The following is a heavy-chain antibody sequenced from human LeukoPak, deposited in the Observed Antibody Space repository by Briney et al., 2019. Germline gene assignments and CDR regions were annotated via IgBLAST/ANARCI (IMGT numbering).Heavy chain of an antibody. CDR3: ARLGDNSGDY. CDR1: GYSFTNHW. D-gene: IGHD4-23*01. J-gene: IGHJ4*03. CDR2: IYPVDSHT. Sequence: GESLKISCKGSGYSFTNHWIGWVRQMLGKGLEWMGIIYPVDSHTRYSPSFQGQVTISADKSITTAYLQWSSLKASDTATYYCARLGDNSGDYWGQGTTVTVSS. V-gene: IGHV5-51*01.